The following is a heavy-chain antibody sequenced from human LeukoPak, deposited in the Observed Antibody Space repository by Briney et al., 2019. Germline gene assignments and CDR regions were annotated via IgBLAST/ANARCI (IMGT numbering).Heavy chain of an antibody. CDR3: ARDSYGWHDRWDY. CDR2: IGTTSSYI. V-gene: IGHV3-21*01. CDR1: GFTFSSYG. J-gene: IGHJ4*02. D-gene: IGHD1-1*01. Sequence: PGGSLRLSCAAFGFTFSSYGINWVRQAPGKGLEWVSFIGTTSSYIYYADSVKGRFTISRDNAKNSVYLQMNSLRAGDTAVYYCARDSYGWHDRWDYWGQGTLVTVSS.